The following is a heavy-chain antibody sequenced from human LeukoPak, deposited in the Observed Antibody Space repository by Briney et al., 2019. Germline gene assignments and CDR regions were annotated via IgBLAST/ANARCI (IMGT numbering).Heavy chain of an antibody. CDR3: ARFVVVTAILQNWFDP. V-gene: IGHV4-59*08. Sequence: PSETLSLTCTVSGGSISSYYWSWIRQPPGKGLEWIGYIYYSGSTNYNPSLKSRVTISVDTSKNQFSLKLSSVTAADTAVYYCARFVVVTAILQNWFDPWGQGTLVTVSS. J-gene: IGHJ5*02. D-gene: IGHD2-21*02. CDR2: IYYSGST. CDR1: GGSISSYY.